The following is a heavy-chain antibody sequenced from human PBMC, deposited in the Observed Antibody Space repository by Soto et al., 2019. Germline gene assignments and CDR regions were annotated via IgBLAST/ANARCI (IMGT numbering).Heavy chain of an antibody. Sequence: ASVKVCCKASGGTFSSYTISWVRQAPGQGLEWMGRIIPILGIANYAQKFQGRVTITADKSTSTAYMELSSLRSEDTAVYYCARIAELETMGYWGQGTQVTVSS. V-gene: IGHV1-69*02. CDR1: GGTFSSYT. J-gene: IGHJ4*02. CDR3: ARIAELETMGY. CDR2: IIPILGIA. D-gene: IGHD3-10*01.